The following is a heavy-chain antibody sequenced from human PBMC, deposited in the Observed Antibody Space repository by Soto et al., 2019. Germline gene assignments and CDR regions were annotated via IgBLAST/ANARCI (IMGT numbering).Heavy chain of an antibody. D-gene: IGHD5-18*01. V-gene: IGHV3-23*01. CDR2: ISETGSGT. CDR3: AKDTAPQVV. J-gene: IGHJ6*02. CDR1: GFAFSAYD. Sequence: DVHLLESGGGLVQPGGCLRLSCVASGFAFSAYDMSWVRQGQGKGLEWVSGISETGSGTYYADSMKGRFTISRDNSKNTLYLQMSSLRAEDTAVYYCAKDTAPQVVWGQGTTVTVSS.